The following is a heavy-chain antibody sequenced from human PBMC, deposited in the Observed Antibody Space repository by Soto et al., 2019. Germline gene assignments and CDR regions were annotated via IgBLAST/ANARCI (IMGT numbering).Heavy chain of an antibody. J-gene: IGHJ6*03. CDR1: GGSISSYY. CDR3: ARRRRSRMITNYYYYYMDV. V-gene: IGHV4-59*01. D-gene: IGHD3-16*01. CDR2: IYYSGST. Sequence: SETLSLTCTVSGGSISSYYWSWIRQPPGKGLEWIGYIYYSGSTNYNPSLKSRVNISVDTSKNQFSLKLSSVTAADTAVYYCARRRRSRMITNYYYYYMDVWGKGTTVTVSS.